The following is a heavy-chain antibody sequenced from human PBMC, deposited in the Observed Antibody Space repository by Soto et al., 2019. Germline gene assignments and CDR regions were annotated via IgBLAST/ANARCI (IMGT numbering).Heavy chain of an antibody. J-gene: IGHJ5*02. CDR1: GGTFSSYA. D-gene: IGHD4-17*01. Sequence: GASVKVSCKASGGTFSSYAISWVRQAPGQGLEWMGWIIPIFGTTNYAQKVQGRVTMTADASTSTAYMELRSLRAEDTAVYYCARGSDYGDYWNWVDPWGQGTLVTVSS. CDR3: ARGSDYGDYWNWVDP. CDR2: IIPIFGTT. V-gene: IGHV1-69*13.